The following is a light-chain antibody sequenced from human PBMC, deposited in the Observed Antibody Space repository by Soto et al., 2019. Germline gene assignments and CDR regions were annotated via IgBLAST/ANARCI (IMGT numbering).Light chain of an antibody. J-gene: IGKJ1*01. Sequence: IHMTQSPSSLSASLRDRVTITCRASQSIDYCFAWYQQKPGNAPKLLIYAASSLQSGVPSRFSGSGSGTDFTLTISSLQPEDFATYYCQQSYSTPPTFGQGTKVDIK. CDR3: QQSYSTPPT. CDR2: AAS. CDR1: QSIDYC. V-gene: IGKV1-39*01.